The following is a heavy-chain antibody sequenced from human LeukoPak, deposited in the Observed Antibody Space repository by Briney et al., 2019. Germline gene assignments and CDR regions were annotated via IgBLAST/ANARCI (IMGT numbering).Heavy chain of an antibody. CDR1: GFTFSTYA. CDR3: AKDPFLSAAGRGIDY. V-gene: IGHV3-23*01. CDR2: IRGSGDIT. Sequence: GGSLRLSCAASGFTFSTYAMSWVRQAPGKGLEWVSAIRGSGDITDYADSVKGRFTISRDNYKNPLYLQMNSLRAEDTAVYYCAKDPFLSAAGRGIDYWGQGTLVTVSS. J-gene: IGHJ4*02. D-gene: IGHD6-13*01.